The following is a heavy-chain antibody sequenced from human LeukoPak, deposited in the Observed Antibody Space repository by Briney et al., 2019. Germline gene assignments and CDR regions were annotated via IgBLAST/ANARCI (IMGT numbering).Heavy chain of an antibody. J-gene: IGHJ6*04. CDR1: GGTFSSYA. D-gene: IGHD1-1*01. CDR2: IIPIFGTA. V-gene: IGHV1-69*06. CDR3: ARDVSNWNDEDYYYGMDV. Sequence: ASVKVSCKASGGTFSSYAISWVRQASGQGLEWMGGIIPIFGTANYAQKFQGRVTITADKSTSTAYMELSSLRSEDTAVYYCARDVSNWNDEDYYYGMDVWGKGTTVTVSS.